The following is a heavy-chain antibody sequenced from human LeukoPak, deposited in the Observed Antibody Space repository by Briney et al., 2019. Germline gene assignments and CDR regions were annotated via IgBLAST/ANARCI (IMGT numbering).Heavy chain of an antibody. V-gene: IGHV1-2*06. CDR2: INPNSGGT. D-gene: IGHD6-19*01. J-gene: IGHJ4*02. CDR3: ARNIAVASSYYFDY. CDR1: GYTFTGYY. Sequence: GASVKVSCKASGYTFTGYYMHWVRQAPGQGLEWMGRINPNSGGTNYAQKFQGRVTMTRDTSISTAYMELSRLRSDDTAVYYCARNIAVASSYYFDYWGQGTLVTVSS.